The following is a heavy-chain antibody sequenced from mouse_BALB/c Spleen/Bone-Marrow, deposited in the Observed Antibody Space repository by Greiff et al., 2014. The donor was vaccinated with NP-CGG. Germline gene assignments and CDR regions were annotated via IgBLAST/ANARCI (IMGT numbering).Heavy chain of an antibody. CDR1: GFTFSRYG. CDR2: ISSGGSYT. D-gene: IGHD2-1*01. J-gene: IGHJ4*01. V-gene: IGHV5-6*02. CDR3: ARQYGNLGVMDY. Sequence: DVMLVESGGDLVKPGGSLKLSCAASGFTFSRYGMSWVCQTPDKRLEWVANISSGGSYTYYPDSVKGRFTISRDNAKNTLYLHMSSLKSEDTAMYYCARQYGNLGVMDYWGQGTSVTVSS.